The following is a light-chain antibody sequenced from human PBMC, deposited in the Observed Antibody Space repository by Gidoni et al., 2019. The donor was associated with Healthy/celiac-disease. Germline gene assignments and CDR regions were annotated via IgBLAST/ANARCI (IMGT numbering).Light chain of an antibody. V-gene: IGKV3-15*01. CDR3: QKYNNWRT. CDR2: GAS. J-gene: IGKJ1*01. Sequence: EIVLTQSPATLSVSPGDSATLSCRASPSVSSNLAWYQQKPGQAPRLLIYGASTRPTGIPARCSGSGSGKEFTLTISSLQSEDFAVYYCQKYNNWRTFGQGTKVEIK. CDR1: PSVSSN.